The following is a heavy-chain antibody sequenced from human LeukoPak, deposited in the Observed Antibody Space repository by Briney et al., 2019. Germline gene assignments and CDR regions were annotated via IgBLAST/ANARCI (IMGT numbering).Heavy chain of an antibody. D-gene: IGHD3-22*01. J-gene: IGHJ6*02. CDR2: IYSGGST. CDR3: ARGFLGSGYPYYYYGMDV. V-gene: IGHV3-66*01. CDR1: GFTVSSNY. Sequence: QPGGSLRLSCAASGFTVSSNYMSWVRQAPGKGLEWVSVIYSGGSTYYADSVKGRFTISRDNAKNSLYLQMNSLRAEDTAVYYCARGFLGSGYPYYYYGMDVWGQGTTVTVSS.